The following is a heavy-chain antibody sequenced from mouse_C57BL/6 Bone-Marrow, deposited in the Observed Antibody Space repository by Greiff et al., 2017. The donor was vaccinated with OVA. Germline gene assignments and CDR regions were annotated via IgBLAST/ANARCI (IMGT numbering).Heavy chain of an antibody. CDR1: GYTFTDHI. V-gene: IGHV1-11*01. Sequence: VQLQQSGAELASPGASVTLSCKASGYTFTDHIMNWVKKRPGQGLEWIGRISPVSGETNYNQQFLGKATFSVTRPSSPVYMVLNILTSEDPAVHDGGRECYYGGDFDYWGQGTTLTVSS. CDR2: ISPVSGET. D-gene: IGHD1-1*01. CDR3: GRECYYGGDFDY. J-gene: IGHJ2*01.